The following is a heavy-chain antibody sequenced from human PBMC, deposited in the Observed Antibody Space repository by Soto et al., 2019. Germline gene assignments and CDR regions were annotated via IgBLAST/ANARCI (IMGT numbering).Heavy chain of an antibody. CDR3: ASSSPRNWFDP. V-gene: IGHV4-34*01. Sequence: SETLSLTCAVYGGSFSGYYWSWIRQPPGKGLDWIGEINHSGSTNYNPSLKSRVTISVDTSKNQFSLKLSSVTAADTAVYYCASSSPRNWFDPWGQGTLVTVSS. CDR1: GGSFSGYY. J-gene: IGHJ5*02. D-gene: IGHD6-6*01. CDR2: INHSGST.